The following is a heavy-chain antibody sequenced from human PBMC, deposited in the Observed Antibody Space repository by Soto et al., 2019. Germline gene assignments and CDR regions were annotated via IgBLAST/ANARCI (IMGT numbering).Heavy chain of an antibody. CDR3: ARFSGNAFDI. Sequence: PSETLSLTCSVSGGSISSSSYNWDWIRQPPGKGLEWIGTIYYNGDTDYNPSLKSRATISVDASDYQFSLKLSSVTAADTSICYCARFSGNAFDIWGHGTMVTVS. V-gene: IGHV4-39*01. J-gene: IGHJ3*02. CDR2: IYYNGDT. CDR1: GGSISSSSYN.